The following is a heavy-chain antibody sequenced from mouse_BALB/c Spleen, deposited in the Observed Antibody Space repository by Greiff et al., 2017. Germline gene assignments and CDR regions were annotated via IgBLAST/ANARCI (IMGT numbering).Heavy chain of an antibody. D-gene: IGHD2-14*01. Sequence: EVMLVESGGGLVQPGGSLKLSCAASGFTFSSYGMSWVRQTPDKRLELVATINSNGGSTYYPDSVKGRFTISRDNAKNTLYLQMSSLKSEDTAMYYCASSYYRYWGQGTLVTVSA. CDR3: ASSYYRY. J-gene: IGHJ3*01. CDR2: INSNGGST. CDR1: GFTFSSYG. V-gene: IGHV5-6-3*01.